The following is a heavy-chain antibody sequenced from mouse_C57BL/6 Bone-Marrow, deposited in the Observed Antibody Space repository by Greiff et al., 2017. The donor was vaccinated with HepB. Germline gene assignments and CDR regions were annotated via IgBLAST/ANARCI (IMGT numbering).Heavy chain of an antibody. CDR1: GFTFSDYG. CDR3: ARGRPGAY. J-gene: IGHJ3*01. V-gene: IGHV5-17*01. CDR2: ISSGSSTI. Sequence: VQLKQSGGGLVKPGGSLKLSCAASGFTFSDYGMHWVRQAPEKGLEWVAYISSGSSTIYYADTVKGRFTISRDNAKNTLFLQMTSLRSEDTAMYYCARGRPGAYWGQGTLVTVSA. D-gene: IGHD3-2*02.